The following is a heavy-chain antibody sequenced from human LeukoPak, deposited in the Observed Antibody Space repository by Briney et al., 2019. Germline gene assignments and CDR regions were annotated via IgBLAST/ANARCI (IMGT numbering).Heavy chain of an antibody. J-gene: IGHJ4*02. CDR3: AKDNYDYGDYDGGDY. D-gene: IGHD4-17*01. CDR2: IRSDGSNK. Sequence: GGSLRLSCAASGFTFSSYGMHWVRQAPGKGQEWVAFIRSDGSNKYYADSVKGRFTISRDNSKNTLYLQMNSLRAEDTAVYYCAKDNYDYGDYDGGDYWGQGTLVTVSS. V-gene: IGHV3-30*02. CDR1: GFTFSSYG.